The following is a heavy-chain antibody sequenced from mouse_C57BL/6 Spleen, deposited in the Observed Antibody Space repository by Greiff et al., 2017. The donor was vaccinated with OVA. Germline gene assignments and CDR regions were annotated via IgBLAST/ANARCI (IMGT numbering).Heavy chain of an antibody. J-gene: IGHJ2*01. V-gene: IGHV1-19*01. CDR3: ARRGLYYDCDAEYNYVDY. Sequence: EVQLQQSGPVLVKPGASVKMSCKASGYTFTDYYMNWVKQSHGKSLEWIGVINPYNGGTSYNQKFKGKATLTVDKSSSTAYMELNSLTSEDSAIYYCARRGLYYDCDAEYNYVDYWGQGTTLTVSA. CDR2: INPYNGGT. D-gene: IGHD2-4*01. CDR1: GYTFTDYY.